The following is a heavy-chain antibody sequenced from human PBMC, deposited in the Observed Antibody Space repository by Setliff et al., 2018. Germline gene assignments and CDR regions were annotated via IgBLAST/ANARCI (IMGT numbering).Heavy chain of an antibody. Sequence: ASVKVSCKASGYTFTGYYIHWVRQAPGQRLEWMGRINPNNGDTDYVQKFQGRVTMIRDTSINTAYMELSSLTSDDTAFYYCVRSGKFGMRFWFDQWGQGTLVTVSS. CDR2: INPNNGDT. J-gene: IGHJ5*02. D-gene: IGHD1-26*01. CDR1: GYTFTGYY. V-gene: IGHV1-2*06. CDR3: VRSGKFGMRFWFDQ.